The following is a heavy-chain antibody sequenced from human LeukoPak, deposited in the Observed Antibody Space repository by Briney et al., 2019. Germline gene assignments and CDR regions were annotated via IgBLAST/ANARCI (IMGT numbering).Heavy chain of an antibody. CDR1: GGSVSSSDYY. CDR2: VYYNGNT. CDR3: GRASYYRGMDY. D-gene: IGHD1-26*01. Sequence: SETLSLTCTVSGGSVSSSDYYWGWIRQPPGKGLEWIGRVYYNGNTYYNPSLKSRVTMSVDTSKNQFSMKLTSVTAADTAVYYCGRASYYRGMDYWGQGTLVTVSS. J-gene: IGHJ4*02. V-gene: IGHV4-39*01.